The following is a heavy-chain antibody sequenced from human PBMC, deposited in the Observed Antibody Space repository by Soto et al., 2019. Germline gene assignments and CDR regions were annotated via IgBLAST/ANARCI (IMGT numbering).Heavy chain of an antibody. J-gene: IGHJ4*02. Sequence: GESLKISCQGSGYSFTSYWIGWVRQMPGKGLEWMGIIYPGDSDTRYSPSFQGQVTISADKSISTAYLQWSSLKASDTAMYYCARNPAPYDSSGHVDYWGQGNLVTVSS. CDR3: ARNPAPYDSSGHVDY. V-gene: IGHV5-51*01. CDR1: GYSFTSYW. CDR2: IYPGDSDT. D-gene: IGHD3-22*01.